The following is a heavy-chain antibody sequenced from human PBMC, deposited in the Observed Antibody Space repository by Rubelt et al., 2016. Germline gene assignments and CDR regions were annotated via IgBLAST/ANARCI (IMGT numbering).Heavy chain of an antibody. Sequence: QVQLVQSGAEVKKSGSSVKVSCRASGGTFSSYAISWVRQAPGQGLEWMGWINGYSGNAYYAQKLQGRVTMTTDTSTSTAYMELRSLGSDDTAVYYCAREESSYYYDSADPPYGLDVWGQGTTVTVSS. D-gene: IGHD3-22*01. J-gene: IGHJ6*02. CDR1: GGTFSSYA. CDR2: INGYSGNA. CDR3: AREESSYYYDSADPPYGLDV. V-gene: IGHV1-18*01.